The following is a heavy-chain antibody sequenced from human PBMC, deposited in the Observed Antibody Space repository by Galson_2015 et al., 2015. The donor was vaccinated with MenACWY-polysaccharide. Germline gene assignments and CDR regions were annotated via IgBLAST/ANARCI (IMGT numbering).Heavy chain of an antibody. J-gene: IGHJ4*02. D-gene: IGHD6-13*01. V-gene: IGHV3-30*03. Sequence: PLRLSCAASGFTFNSYAMHWVRQAPGKGLEWVAVVVSDGRDKHHTDSVKGRFTISRDNSKNTLYLQMNRLTSEDTALYYCARDLRRIADYYFDYWGQGTLVTVSS. CDR1: GFTFNSYA. CDR2: VVSDGRDK. CDR3: ARDLRRIADYYFDY.